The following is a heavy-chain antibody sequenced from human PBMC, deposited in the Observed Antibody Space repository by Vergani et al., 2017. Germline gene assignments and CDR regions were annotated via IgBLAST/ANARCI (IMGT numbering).Heavy chain of an antibody. D-gene: IGHD2-2*01. CDR1: GGSISSYY. CDR3: ARRYCSSISCPNHWFDP. V-gene: IGHV4-59*01. CDR2: IYYSGST. Sequence: QLQLQESGPGLVKPSETLSLTCTVSGGSISSYYWSWIRQPPGKGLEWIGYIYYSGSTNYNPSLKSRVTISVDTSKNQFSLKLSSVTAADTAVYYCARRYCSSISCPNHWFDPWGQGTLVTVSS. J-gene: IGHJ5*02.